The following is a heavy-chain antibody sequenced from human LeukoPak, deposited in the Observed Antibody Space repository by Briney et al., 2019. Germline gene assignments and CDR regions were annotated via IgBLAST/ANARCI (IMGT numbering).Heavy chain of an antibody. V-gene: IGHV7-4-1*02. CDR3: VRGTPTPGMDY. Sequence: ASVKVSCKASGYTFTSYAMNWVRQAPGQGLEWMGNIDTTTGNPRYAQDFTGRFVFSLDTSVSTAYLQITSLKADDTAAYYCVRGTPTPGMDYWGQGTQVTVSS. D-gene: IGHD3-10*01. CDR2: IDTTTGNP. J-gene: IGHJ4*02. CDR1: GYTFTSYA.